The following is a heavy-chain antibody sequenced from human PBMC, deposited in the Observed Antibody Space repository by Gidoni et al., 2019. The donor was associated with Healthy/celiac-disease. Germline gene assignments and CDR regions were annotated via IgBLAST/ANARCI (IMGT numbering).Heavy chain of an antibody. D-gene: IGHD6-19*01. J-gene: IGHJ4*02. V-gene: IGHV4-34*01. CDR2: INHSGST. CDR3: ARGVAGRGDY. Sequence: GLEWIGEINHSGSTNYNPSLKSRVTISVDTSKNQFSLKLSSVTAADTAVYYCARGVAGRGDYWGQGTLVTVSS.